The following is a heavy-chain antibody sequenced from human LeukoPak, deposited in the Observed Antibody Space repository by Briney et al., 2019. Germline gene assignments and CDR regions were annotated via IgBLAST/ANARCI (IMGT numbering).Heavy chain of an antibody. V-gene: IGHV4-59*01. CDR2: IYYSGST. D-gene: IGHD3-9*01. J-gene: IGHJ5*02. Sequence: SETLSLTCTVSGGSISSYYWSWIRQPPGKGVEWIGYIYYSGSTNYNPSLKSRVTISVDTSKNQFSLKLSSVTAADTAVYYCARVRDILTGYPMGNKNWFDPWGQGTLVTVSS. CDR3: ARVRDILTGYPMGNKNWFDP. CDR1: GGSISSYY.